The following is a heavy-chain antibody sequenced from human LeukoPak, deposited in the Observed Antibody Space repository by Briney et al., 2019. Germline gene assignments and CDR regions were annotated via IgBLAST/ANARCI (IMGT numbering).Heavy chain of an antibody. CDR2: INPNSGGT. J-gene: IGHJ6*03. Sequence: ASVKVSCKASGYTFTSYAMNWVRQAPGQGLEWMGWINPNSGGTNYAQKFQGRVTMTRDTSISTAYMELSRLRSDDTAVYYCARGPPYYYYYYMDVWGKGTTATISS. CDR1: GYTFTSYA. CDR3: ARGPPYYYYYYMDV. V-gene: IGHV1-2*02.